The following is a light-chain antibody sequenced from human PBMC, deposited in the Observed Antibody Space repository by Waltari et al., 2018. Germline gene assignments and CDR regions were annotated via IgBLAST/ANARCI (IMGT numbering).Light chain of an antibody. J-gene: IGKJ4*01. Sequence: EIVMTQSPATLSVSPGERATLSCRASHGVSSNLAWYQQKPGQAPRLLIYGASTRATGIPARFSGSGSGTEFTLTISSLQSEDFAVYYCQQYNNWPPVTFGGGTKVEIK. V-gene: IGKV3-15*01. CDR2: GAS. CDR1: HGVSSN. CDR3: QQYNNWPPVT.